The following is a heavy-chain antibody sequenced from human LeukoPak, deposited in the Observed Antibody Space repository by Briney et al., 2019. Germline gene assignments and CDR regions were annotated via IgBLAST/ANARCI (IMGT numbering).Heavy chain of an antibody. V-gene: IGHV1-18*01. D-gene: IGHD3-3*01. Sequence: ASVTVSCKASGYTLTSYGISSVRHAPRQGLEWMGWISAYNVNRNYAKKRQGKVTMTTQPSTSTAYMELRSLRSDDTAVYYCARHLGRTIFGLVSPPGWFDPWGQGTLVTVSS. J-gene: IGHJ5*02. CDR2: ISAYNVNR. CDR3: ARHLGRTIFGLVSPPGWFDP. CDR1: GYTLTSYG.